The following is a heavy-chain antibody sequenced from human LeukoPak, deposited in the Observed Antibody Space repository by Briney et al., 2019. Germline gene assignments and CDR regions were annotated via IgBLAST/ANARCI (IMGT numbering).Heavy chain of an antibody. Sequence: GGSLRLSCAASGFTFSSYAMHWVRQAPGKGLGWVAVISYDGSNKYYADSVKGRFTISRDNSKNTLYLQMNSLRAEDTAVYYCARDRQWLFTDYWGQGTLVTVSS. J-gene: IGHJ4*02. CDR3: ARDRQWLFTDY. V-gene: IGHV3-30-3*01. CDR2: ISYDGSNK. CDR1: GFTFSSYA. D-gene: IGHD6-19*01.